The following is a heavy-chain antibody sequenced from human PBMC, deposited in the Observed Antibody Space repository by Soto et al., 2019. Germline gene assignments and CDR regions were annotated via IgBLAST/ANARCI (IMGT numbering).Heavy chain of an antibody. CDR3: AKRRGDGGHFDY. D-gene: IGHD2-21*02. CDR2: VSIGGST. CDR1: GFTFSSYA. Sequence: DVQLLESGGGLVQPAGSLRLSCAASGFTFSSYAMGWVRQGPGKGLEWVAVVSIGGSTHYADSARGRFTISRDNSKNTLSLQMNSLTAEDTAVYFCAKRRGDGGHFDYWGQGALVTVSS. J-gene: IGHJ4*02. V-gene: IGHV3-23*01.